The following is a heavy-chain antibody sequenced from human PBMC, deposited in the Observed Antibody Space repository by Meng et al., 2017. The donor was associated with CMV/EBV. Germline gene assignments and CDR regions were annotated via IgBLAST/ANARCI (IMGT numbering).Heavy chain of an antibody. D-gene: IGHD3-10*01. Sequence: GSLRLSCAASGFTFSNAWMSWVRQPPGKGLEWIGEINHSGSTNYNPSLKSRVTISVDTSKNQFSLKLSSVTAADTAVYYCARGLYYGSGSYYTKGYYYYYGMDVWGQGTTVTVSS. CDR2: INHSGST. CDR1: GFTFSNAW. V-gene: IGHV4-34*01. J-gene: IGHJ6*02. CDR3: ARGLYYGSGSYYTKGYYYYYGMDV.